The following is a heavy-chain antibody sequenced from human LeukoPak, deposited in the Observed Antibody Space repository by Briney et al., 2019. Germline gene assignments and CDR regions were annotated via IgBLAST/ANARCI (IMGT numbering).Heavy chain of an antibody. Sequence: GGSLRLSCAASGFTFSSYWMIWVRQAPGKGLEWVANIKQDGRERSYVDSVKGRFSISRDNAKDSLYLQMNSLRAEDTAVYYCARSTSGRIAEDYWGQGTLVTVSS. V-gene: IGHV3-7*03. CDR1: GFTFSSYW. D-gene: IGHD6-13*01. CDR2: IKQDGRER. J-gene: IGHJ4*02. CDR3: ARSTSGRIAEDY.